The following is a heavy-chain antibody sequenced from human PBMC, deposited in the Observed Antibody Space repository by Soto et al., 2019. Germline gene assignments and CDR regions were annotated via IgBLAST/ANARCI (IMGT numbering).Heavy chain of an antibody. J-gene: IGHJ6*02. CDR3: ARHYDIKIYGVGGMDV. Sequence: ASVKVSCKASGYSFTGYYIHWVRQAPGQGLEWMGWINPNSGGANYAQKFQGRVTMTRDTSTTTAYMELSRLRSNDTAVFYCARHYDIKIYGVGGMDVWGQGATVTVSS. CDR1: GYSFTGYY. V-gene: IGHV1-2*02. CDR2: INPNSGGA. D-gene: IGHD3-3*01.